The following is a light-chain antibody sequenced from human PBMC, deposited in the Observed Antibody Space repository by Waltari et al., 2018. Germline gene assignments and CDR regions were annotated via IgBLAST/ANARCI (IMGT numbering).Light chain of an antibody. CDR1: QNIDSY. CDR2: DAF. J-gene: IGKJ1*01. Sequence: ETVLTQSPATLSLSPGDRATFPCRAIQNIDSYLAWYQQKPVQALRFLIFDAFNRPTGIPARFSGSRSGTDFNLTISSLESEDFAIYYCQQRRNWPWTFGQGTRVEIK. V-gene: IGKV3-11*01. CDR3: QQRRNWPWT.